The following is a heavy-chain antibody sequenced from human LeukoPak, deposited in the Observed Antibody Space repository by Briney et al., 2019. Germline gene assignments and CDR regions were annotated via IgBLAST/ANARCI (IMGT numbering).Heavy chain of an antibody. D-gene: IGHD3-22*01. CDR2: ISSNGGST. Sequence: GGSLRLSCSASGFTFSSYAMHWVRQAPGKGLEYVSAISSNGGSTYYADSVKGRFTISRDNSKNTLYLQMSSLRAEDTAVYYCARPNITSYYDSRGYDAFDVWGQGTMVIVSS. J-gene: IGHJ3*01. V-gene: IGHV3-64D*09. CDR1: GFTFSSYA. CDR3: ARPNITSYYDSRGYDAFDV.